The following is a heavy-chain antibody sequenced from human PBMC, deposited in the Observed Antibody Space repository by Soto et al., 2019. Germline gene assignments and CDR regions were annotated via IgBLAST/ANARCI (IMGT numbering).Heavy chain of an antibody. D-gene: IGHD1-7*01. CDR3: ARAPITGTTFDY. V-gene: IGHV3-30*04. Sequence: GGSLRLSCAASGFTFSSYAMHWVRQAPGKGLEWVAVISYDGSNKYYADSVKGRFTISRDNSKNTLYLQMNSLRAEDTAVYYCARAPITGTTFDYWGQGTLVTVSS. CDR2: ISYDGSNK. J-gene: IGHJ4*02. CDR1: GFTFSSYA.